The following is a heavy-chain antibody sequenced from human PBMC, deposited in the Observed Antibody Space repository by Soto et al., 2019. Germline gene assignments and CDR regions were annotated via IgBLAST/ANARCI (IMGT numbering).Heavy chain of an antibody. CDR3: ARSNRGGGLYVYYYGLDV. Sequence: QVQLVQSGAEVKKPGASVKVSCKASGYTFTSYGITWVRQAPGQGPEWMGWISAHNRNTNYAQKLQGRVTMTPDTTTSTAYMELRNLISDDTAVYYWARSNRGGGLYVYYYGLDVWGPGTTITISS. V-gene: IGHV1-18*04. CDR1: GYTFTSYG. CDR2: ISAHNRNT. J-gene: IGHJ6*02. D-gene: IGHD3-10*01.